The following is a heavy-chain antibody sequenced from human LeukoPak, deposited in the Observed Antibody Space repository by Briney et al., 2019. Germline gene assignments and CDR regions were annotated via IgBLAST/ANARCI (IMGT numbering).Heavy chain of an antibody. D-gene: IGHD2-2*01. Sequence: SETLSLTCTVSGSISSYYWSWIRQPPGKGLGWIGYIYTSGSTNYNPSLKSRVTISVDTSKNQFSLDLSSVTAADTAVYYCARQKCTSTSCLTKNAFDIWGQGTMVTVSS. CDR1: GSISSYY. CDR2: IYTSGST. CDR3: ARQKCTSTSCLTKNAFDI. J-gene: IGHJ3*02. V-gene: IGHV4-4*09.